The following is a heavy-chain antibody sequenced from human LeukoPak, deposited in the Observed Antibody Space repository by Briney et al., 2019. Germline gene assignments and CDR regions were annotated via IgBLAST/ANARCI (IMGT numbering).Heavy chain of an antibody. V-gene: IGHV4-34*01. CDR2: INHSGST. CDR1: GGSFSGYY. D-gene: IGHD6-6*01. J-gene: IGHJ3*02. CDR3: ARRRIAARSVAFDI. Sequence: SETLSLTCAVYGGSFSGYYWSWIRQPPGKGLEWIGEINHSGSTNYNPSLKSRVTISVDTSKNQFSLKLSSVTAADTAVYYCARRRIAARSVAFDIWGQGTTVTVSS.